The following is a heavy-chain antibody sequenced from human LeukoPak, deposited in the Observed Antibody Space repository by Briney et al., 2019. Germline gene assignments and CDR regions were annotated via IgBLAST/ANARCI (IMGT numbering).Heavy chain of an antibody. J-gene: IGHJ4*02. V-gene: IGHV3-7*03. CDR2: IKRDGSEK. CDR3: AKDPYGPTTSDFDY. Sequence: GGSLRLSCAASGFTFNSYWMNWVRQAPGKGLEWVANIKRDGSEKYYVDSVKGRFTISRDNAKNSLDLQMNSLRVEDTAVYYCAKDPYGPTTSDFDYWGQGTLVTVSS. CDR1: GFTFNSYW. D-gene: IGHD1-14*01.